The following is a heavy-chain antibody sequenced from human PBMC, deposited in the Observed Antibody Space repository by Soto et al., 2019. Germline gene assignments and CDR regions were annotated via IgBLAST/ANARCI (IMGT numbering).Heavy chain of an antibody. CDR1: GFTFSSYS. Sequence: GGSLRLSCAASGFTFSSYSMNWVRQAPGKGLEWVSYISSSSSTIYYADSVKGRFTISRDNAKNSLYLQMNSLRDEDTAVYYCARGGGAYSSGWYTYYYYGMDVWGQGTTVTVSS. V-gene: IGHV3-48*02. CDR3: ARGGGAYSSGWYTYYYYGMDV. CDR2: ISSSSSTI. D-gene: IGHD6-19*01. J-gene: IGHJ6*02.